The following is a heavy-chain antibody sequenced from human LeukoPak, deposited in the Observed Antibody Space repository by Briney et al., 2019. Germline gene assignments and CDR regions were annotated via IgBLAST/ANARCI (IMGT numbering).Heavy chain of an antibody. CDR2: MKPNSGNT. V-gene: IGHV1-8*01. Sequence: SVKVSCKASGYSFSSYEINWVRQATGQGLEWMGWMKPNSGNTEYAQKFQGRVTMSRNTSMNTAYMELSSLRSDDTAVYYCARPGAAAGFGHWGQGTLVTVSS. D-gene: IGHD6-13*01. CDR1: GYSFSSYE. J-gene: IGHJ4*02. CDR3: ARPGAAAGFGH.